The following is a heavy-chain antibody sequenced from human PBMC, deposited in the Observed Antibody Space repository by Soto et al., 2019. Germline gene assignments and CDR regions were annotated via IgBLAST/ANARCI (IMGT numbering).Heavy chain of an antibody. V-gene: IGHV1-69*04. CDR1: GGTFSSYT. CDR2: IIPILGIA. D-gene: IGHD3-10*01. Sequence: GASVKVSCKASGGTFSSYTISWVRQAPGQGLEWMGRIIPILGIANYAQKFQGRVTITADKSTSTAYMELSSLRSDDTAVYYCARDPVTPMVRGVIPPRFDYWGQGTLVTVSS. J-gene: IGHJ4*02. CDR3: ARDPVTPMVRGVIPPRFDY.